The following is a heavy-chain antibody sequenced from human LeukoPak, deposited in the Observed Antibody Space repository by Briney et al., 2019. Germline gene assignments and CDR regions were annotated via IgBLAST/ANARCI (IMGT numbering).Heavy chain of an antibody. D-gene: IGHD5-18*01. CDR3: ARLGYTVMDSNYFDY. Sequence: EASVKVSCKASGGTFSSYSISWVRQAPGQGLEWMGWIIPIFGTANYAQKFQGRVTITTDESTSTAYTELSSLRSEDTAVYYCARLGYTVMDSNYFDYWGQGTLVTVSS. J-gene: IGHJ4*02. CDR2: IIPIFGTA. CDR1: GGTFSSYS. V-gene: IGHV1-69*05.